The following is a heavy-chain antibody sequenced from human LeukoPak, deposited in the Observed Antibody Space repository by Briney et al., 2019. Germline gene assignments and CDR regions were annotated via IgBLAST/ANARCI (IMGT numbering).Heavy chain of an antibody. J-gene: IGHJ4*02. CDR1: GFPFSSYW. CDR3: TRVGYIDEGIDY. V-gene: IGHV3-7*04. D-gene: IGHD5-24*01. Sequence: GGSLRLSCVASGFPFSSYWMTWVRQAPANGLEWVANIKQDGSKKSYVDSVKGRFTISRDNAKNSLYLQMNSLRAEDTAIYYCTRVGYIDEGIDYWGQGTLVTVSS. CDR2: IKQDGSKK.